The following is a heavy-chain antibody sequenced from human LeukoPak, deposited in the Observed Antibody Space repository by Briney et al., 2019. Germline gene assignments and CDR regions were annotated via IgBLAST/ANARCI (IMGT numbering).Heavy chain of an antibody. V-gene: IGHV1-18*01. Sequence: ASVKVSCKASGYTFTSYGISWVRQAPGQGLEWMGWISPYNGNTNYAQRLQGRVTMTTDTSTTTAYMELRSLRSDDTAVYYCAREMATIVNQFDYWGQGTLVTVSS. J-gene: IGHJ4*02. D-gene: IGHD5-24*01. CDR3: AREMATIVNQFDY. CDR2: ISPYNGNT. CDR1: GYTFTSYG.